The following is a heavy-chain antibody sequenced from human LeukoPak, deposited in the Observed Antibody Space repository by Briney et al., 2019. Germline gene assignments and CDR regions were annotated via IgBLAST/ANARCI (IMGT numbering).Heavy chain of an antibody. CDR2: ISSSGSTI. V-gene: IGHV3-11*04. CDR1: GFTFSDYY. CDR3: ARKGVYSSSYTNFDY. Sequence: PGGSLRLSCAASGFTFSDYYMSWIRQAPGKGLEWVSYISSSGSTIYYADSVKGRFTISRDNAKNSLYLQMNSLRAEDTAAYYCARKGVYSSSYTNFDYWGQGTLVTVSS. J-gene: IGHJ4*02. D-gene: IGHD6-6*01.